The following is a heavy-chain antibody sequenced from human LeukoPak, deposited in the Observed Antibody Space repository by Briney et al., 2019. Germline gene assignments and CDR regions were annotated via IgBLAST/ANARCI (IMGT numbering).Heavy chain of an antibody. V-gene: IGHV4-34*01. D-gene: IGHD3-10*01. Sequence: SESLSLTCAVYGVSFSGYYWSWIRQPPGKGLEWIGEINHSGSTNYNQSLKSRVTISVDTSKNKFSLKLSSVTAADTAVYYCARSHMVRGSPPGYWGQGTLVTVSS. J-gene: IGHJ4*02. CDR2: INHSGST. CDR1: GVSFSGYY. CDR3: ARSHMVRGSPPGY.